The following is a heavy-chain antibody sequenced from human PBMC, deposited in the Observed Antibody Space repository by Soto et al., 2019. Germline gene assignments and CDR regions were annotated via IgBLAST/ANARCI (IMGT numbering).Heavy chain of an antibody. CDR3: ARGPLGPNQLLGYYYYGMDV. CDR2: INAGNGNT. V-gene: IGHV1-3*01. Sequence: PGASVKVSCKASGYTFTSYAMHWVRQPPGQRLEWMGWINAGNGNTKYSQKFQGRVTITRDTSASTAYMELSSLRSEDTAVYYCARGPLGPNQLLGYYYYGMDVWGQGTTVTVSS. J-gene: IGHJ6*02. D-gene: IGHD2-2*01. CDR1: GYTFTSYA.